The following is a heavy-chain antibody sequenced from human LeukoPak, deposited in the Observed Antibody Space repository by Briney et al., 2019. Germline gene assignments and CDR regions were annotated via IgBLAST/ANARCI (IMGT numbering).Heavy chain of an antibody. V-gene: IGHV1-18*01. D-gene: IGHD3-10*01. J-gene: IGHJ6*03. CDR2: ISAYNGNT. CDR3: ARGGDIITMVRGAYYYMDV. Sequence: ASVKVSCKASGYTFTSYVISWVRQAPGQGLEWMGWISAYNGNTNYAQKLQGRVTMTTDTSTSTAYMELRSLRSDDTAVYYCARGGDIITMVRGAYYYMDVWGKGTTVTVSS. CDR1: GYTFTSYV.